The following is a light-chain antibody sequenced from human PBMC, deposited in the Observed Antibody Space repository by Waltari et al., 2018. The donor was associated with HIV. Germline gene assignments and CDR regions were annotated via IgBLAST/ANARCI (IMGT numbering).Light chain of an antibody. Sequence: QSVLTQPPSVSATPGQRVTISCSGSSSNIGNNIVTWYQQLPGTATKLIIYGNDQRPSGVPDRFSGSKSGTSASLAISGLQSEDEADYYCATWDDSLNGPLFGGGTKLTVL. V-gene: IGLV1-44*01. CDR3: ATWDDSLNGPL. CDR1: SSNIGNNI. CDR2: GND. J-gene: IGLJ2*01.